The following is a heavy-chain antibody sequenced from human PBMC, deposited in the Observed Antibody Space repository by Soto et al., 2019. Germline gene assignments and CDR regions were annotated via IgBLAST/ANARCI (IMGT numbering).Heavy chain of an antibody. J-gene: IGHJ4*02. V-gene: IGHV4-59*01. CDR1: GGSIRDYY. Sequence: QVQLQESGPGLVKPAGTLSLPCTVSGGSIRDYYWSWIHHPPGKGLEWIGSIFATGSTDYNPSLKSRVSISLATSKNQFSLNLGSVTAAHTAVYYSARVNRGAFDYWGQGALVTVSS. CDR3: ARVNRGAFDY. CDR2: IFATGST.